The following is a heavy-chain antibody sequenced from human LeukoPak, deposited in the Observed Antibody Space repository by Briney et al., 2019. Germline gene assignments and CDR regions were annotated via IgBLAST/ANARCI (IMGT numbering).Heavy chain of an antibody. CDR3: ARVRAAHYYDY. Sequence: PGGSLRLSCAASGFTFDDYAMHWVRQAPGKGLEWVSGISWNSGSIGYADSVKGRFTISRDNPKNTQYLEMNSLKAEDTAVYYCARVRAAHYYDYWGQGTLVAVSS. D-gene: IGHD6-6*01. J-gene: IGHJ4*02. V-gene: IGHV3-9*01. CDR1: GFTFDDYA. CDR2: ISWNSGSI.